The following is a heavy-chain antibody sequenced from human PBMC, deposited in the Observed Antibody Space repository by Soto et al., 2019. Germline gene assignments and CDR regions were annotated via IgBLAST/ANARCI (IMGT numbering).Heavy chain of an antibody. Sequence: SETLSLTCTVSGGSISSHYWSWIRQPPGQGLEWIGYIYYSGSTNYNPSLKSRVTISVDTSKSQFSLRLSSVTAADTAVYFCARHYDILTGYNWFDPWGQGTLVTVSS. CDR3: ARHYDILTGYNWFDP. D-gene: IGHD3-9*01. CDR1: GGSISSHY. V-gene: IGHV4-59*08. J-gene: IGHJ5*02. CDR2: IYYSGST.